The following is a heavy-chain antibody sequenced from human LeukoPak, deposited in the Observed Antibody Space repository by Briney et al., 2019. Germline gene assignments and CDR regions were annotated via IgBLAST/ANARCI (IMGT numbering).Heavy chain of an antibody. CDR1: GASISSYY. V-gene: IGHV4-59*01. CDR2: LFHSGST. Sequence: KPSETLSLTCSVSGASISSYYWSWIRQPPGKGLEWIGYLFHSGSTNYNASLKSRLTISVDTSKNQFSLKLNSVTAADTAMYYCARAGASYSFDYWGQGTLVTVSS. D-gene: IGHD2-21*01. J-gene: IGHJ4*02. CDR3: ARAGASYSFDY.